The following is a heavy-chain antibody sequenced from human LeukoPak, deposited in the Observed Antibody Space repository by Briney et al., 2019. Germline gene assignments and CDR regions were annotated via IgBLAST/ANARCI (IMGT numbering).Heavy chain of an antibody. V-gene: IGHV1-69*01. Sequence: GSSVKVSCKASGGTFSSYAISWVRQAPGQGLEWMGGIIPIFGTANYAQKFQGRVTITADESTSTAYMELSSLRSEDTAVYYCARDSLHYDFWSGGGTFDYWGQGTLVTVSS. CDR3: ARDSLHYDFWSGGGTFDY. D-gene: IGHD3-3*01. J-gene: IGHJ4*02. CDR1: GGTFSSYA. CDR2: IIPIFGTA.